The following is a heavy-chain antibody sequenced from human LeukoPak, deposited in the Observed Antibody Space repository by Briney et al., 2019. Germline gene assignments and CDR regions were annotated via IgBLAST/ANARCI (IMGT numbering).Heavy chain of an antibody. D-gene: IGHD1-26*01. J-gene: IGHJ5*02. CDR2: VYYSGST. V-gene: IGHV4-59*01. CDR3: ARHLSGSYSNWFDP. Sequence: SETLSLTCTVSGGSINNYFWSWIRQPPGKGLEWLGYVYYSGSTNYNPSLESRVTMSVDTSKNQFALKLTSLTAADTAVYYCARHLSGSYSNWFDPWGQGTLVTVSS. CDR1: GGSINNYF.